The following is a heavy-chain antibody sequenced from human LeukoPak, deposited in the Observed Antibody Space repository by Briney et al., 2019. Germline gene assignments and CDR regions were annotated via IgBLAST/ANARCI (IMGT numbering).Heavy chain of an antibody. V-gene: IGHV3-30-3*01. CDR1: GFTFSSYA. CDR3: ARDLGNYYDGSGFDY. CDR2: ISYDGSNK. D-gene: IGHD3-22*01. J-gene: IGHJ4*02. Sequence: PGGSLRLSCAASGFTFSSYAMHWVRQAPGKGLEWVAVISYDGSNKYYADSVKGRFTISRDNSKNTLYLQMNSLRAEDTAVYYCARDLGNYYDGSGFDYWGQGTLVTVSS.